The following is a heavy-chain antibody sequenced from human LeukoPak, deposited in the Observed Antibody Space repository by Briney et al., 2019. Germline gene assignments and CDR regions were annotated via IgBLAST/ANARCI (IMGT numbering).Heavy chain of an antibody. Sequence: GGSLRLSCVASGFTFSNYWMTWFRQTPGKGLEWVGNINQDGSEKYYLDSVRGRFTISRDNAKNSLYLQMNSLRAEDTAVYYCAELGITMIGGVWGKGTTVTVSS. D-gene: IGHD3-10*02. CDR1: GFTFSNYW. V-gene: IGHV3-7*01. CDR3: AELGITMIGGV. J-gene: IGHJ6*04. CDR2: INQDGSEK.